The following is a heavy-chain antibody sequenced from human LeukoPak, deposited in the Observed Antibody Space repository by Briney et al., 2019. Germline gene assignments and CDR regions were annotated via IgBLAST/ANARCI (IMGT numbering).Heavy chain of an antibody. D-gene: IGHD2-2*01. CDR2: ITGGAIGT. CDR1: GFTFSKYA. CDR3: VKEDSLVDYFDY. J-gene: IGHJ4*02. Sequence: GGSLRLSCAASGFTFSKYAMSWVRQAPGKGLEWVSAITGGAIGTDYADSVKGRFTISRDNSKDTLYLQMTGVRAEDTAIYYCVKEDSLVDYFDYWGQGTLVTVSA. V-gene: IGHV3-23*01.